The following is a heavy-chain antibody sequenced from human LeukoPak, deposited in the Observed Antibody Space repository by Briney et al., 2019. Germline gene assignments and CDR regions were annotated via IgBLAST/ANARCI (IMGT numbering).Heavy chain of an antibody. J-gene: IGHJ6*04. CDR1: GFTFSTSA. CDR2: ISHEGGDE. Sequence: GGSLRLSCAASGFTFSTSAMHWVRQAPGKGVEWVGVISHEGGDEKYADSVKGRFTISRDNSKNTLYLQMNSLRSEDTAVYYCAPPVVTVFIRRHPFLIDGWGKGTTVIVSS. CDR3: APPVVTVFIRRHPFLIDG. V-gene: IGHV3-30*01. D-gene: IGHD2-15*01.